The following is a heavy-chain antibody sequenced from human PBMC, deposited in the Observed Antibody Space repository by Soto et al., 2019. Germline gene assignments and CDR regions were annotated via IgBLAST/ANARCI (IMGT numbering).Heavy chain of an antibody. Sequence: SENLSLTCTASGGSVSSGSYQWTWIRQPRGKGLEWIGYIHVSGSTNDNPSLKGRVTVSIDTSKNQFSLKLSSVTAADTAAYYCARDGHGMDVWGQGTKVTVSS. CDR2: IHVSGST. J-gene: IGHJ6*02. CDR3: ARDGHGMDV. CDR1: GGSVSSGSYQ. V-gene: IGHV4-61*01.